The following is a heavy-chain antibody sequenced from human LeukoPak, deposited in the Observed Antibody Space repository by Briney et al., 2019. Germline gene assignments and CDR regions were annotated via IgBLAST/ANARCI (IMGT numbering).Heavy chain of an antibody. CDR1: GFTFSSYW. V-gene: IGHV3-7*01. J-gene: IGHJ5*02. D-gene: IGHD2-15*01. Sequence: GGSLRLSCAASGFTFSSYWMSWVRQAPGKGLEWVANTKQDGSEKYYVDSVKGRFTISRDNAKDSLYLQMNSLRAEDTAVYYCARDGYCSGGSCYAFDPWGQGTLVTVSS. CDR2: TKQDGSEK. CDR3: ARDGYCSGGSCYAFDP.